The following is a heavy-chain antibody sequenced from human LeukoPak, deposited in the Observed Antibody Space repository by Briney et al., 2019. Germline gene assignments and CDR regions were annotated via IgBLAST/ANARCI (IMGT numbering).Heavy chain of an antibody. Sequence: PGGSLRLSCAASGFTFSNYWMHWVRQAPGKGLVWVSRIKGDGSHTIYADSVKGRFTISRDNSKNTLYLQMNSLRAEDTAVYYCAKDNYDQNRHNWFDPWGQGTLVTVSS. CDR3: AKDNYDQNRHNWFDP. CDR1: GFTFSNYW. CDR2: IKGDGSHT. J-gene: IGHJ5*02. V-gene: IGHV3-74*01. D-gene: IGHD3-3*01.